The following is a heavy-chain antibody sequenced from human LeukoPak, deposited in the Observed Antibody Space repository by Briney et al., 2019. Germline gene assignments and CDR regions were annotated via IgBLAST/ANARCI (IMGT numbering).Heavy chain of an antibody. CDR1: GFTFNKYP. Sequence: GGSLRLSCAVSGFTFNKYPMHWVRQAPGKGLQWVAVISYDGINTYLADSVKGRFTISRDNSKNMLFLQMNRLRTEDTAIYYCARDRYTENYFDAFDIWGQGAMVTVSS. D-gene: IGHD3-16*02. CDR2: ISYDGINT. V-gene: IGHV3-30*04. J-gene: IGHJ3*02. CDR3: ARDRYTENYFDAFDI.